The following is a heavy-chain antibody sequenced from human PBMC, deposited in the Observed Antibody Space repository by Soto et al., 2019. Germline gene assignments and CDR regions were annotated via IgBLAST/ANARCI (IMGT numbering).Heavy chain of an antibody. V-gene: IGHV1-69*06. Sequence: SVKVSCKASGGSFSSYASSRVRQAPGQGREWMGGISPIFGTANYAQKFQGRVTITADKSTSTAYMELSSLRSEDTAVYYCAQTVAGRFDYWGQGTLVTGSS. CDR1: GGSFSSYA. D-gene: IGHD6-19*01. CDR3: AQTVAGRFDY. CDR2: ISPIFGTA. J-gene: IGHJ4*02.